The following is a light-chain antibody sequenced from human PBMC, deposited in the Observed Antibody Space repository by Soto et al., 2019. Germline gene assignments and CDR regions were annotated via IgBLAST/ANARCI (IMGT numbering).Light chain of an antibody. CDR2: DVS. J-gene: IGLJ2*01. Sequence: QSALTQPASVSGSPGQSITISCTGTSSDVGGYNYVSWYQQHPGKAPELMIYDVSNRPSGVSNRFSGYKSGNTASLTISGLQAEDEADYYCSSYTSSSTLRVFEGGAKLTVL. CDR1: SSDVGGYNY. CDR3: SSYTSSSTLRV. V-gene: IGLV2-14*01.